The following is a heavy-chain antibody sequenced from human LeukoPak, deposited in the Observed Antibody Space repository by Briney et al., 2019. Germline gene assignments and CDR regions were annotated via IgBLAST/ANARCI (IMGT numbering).Heavy chain of an antibody. CDR2: ISTSSSYI. V-gene: IGHV3-21*01. CDR1: GFTFSSYS. Sequence: PGGSLRLSCAASGFTFSSYSMNWVRQAPGKGLEWVSFISTSSSYIYYADSVKGRFTISRDNAKNSLYLQMNSLRVEDTAVYYCARVQIAGSGSYGLDYWGQGTLVTVSS. D-gene: IGHD3-10*01. J-gene: IGHJ4*02. CDR3: ARVQIAGSGSYGLDY.